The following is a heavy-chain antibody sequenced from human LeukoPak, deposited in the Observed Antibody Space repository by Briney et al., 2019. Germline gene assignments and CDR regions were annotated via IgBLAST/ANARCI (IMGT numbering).Heavy chain of an antibody. D-gene: IGHD3-22*01. Sequence: SETLSLTCTVSGGSISSYYWSWIRQPPGKGLEWIGYIYYSGSTNYNPSLKSRVTISVDTSKNQFSLKLSSVTAADTAVYYCAKDPTHYRVWDDYDSSVLSHWGQGTQVTVSS. CDR1: GGSISSYY. V-gene: IGHV4-59*12. J-gene: IGHJ4*02. CDR2: IYYSGST. CDR3: AKDPTHYRVWDDYDSSVLSH.